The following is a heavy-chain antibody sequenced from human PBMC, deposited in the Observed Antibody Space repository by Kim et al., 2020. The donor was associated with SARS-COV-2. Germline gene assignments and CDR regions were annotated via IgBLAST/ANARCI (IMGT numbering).Heavy chain of an antibody. D-gene: IGHD3-3*01. CDR2: INTNTGNP. CDR3: ARGAGDDFWSGSEIYWYFDI. Sequence: ASVKVSCKASGYTFTSYAMNWVRQAPGQGLEWMGWINTNTGNPTYAQGFPGRFVFSLDTSVSTAYLQISSLKAEDTAVYYCARGAGDDFWSGSEIYWYFDIWGRGTLVTVSS. J-gene: IGHJ2*01. CDR1: GYTFTSYA. V-gene: IGHV7-4-1*02.